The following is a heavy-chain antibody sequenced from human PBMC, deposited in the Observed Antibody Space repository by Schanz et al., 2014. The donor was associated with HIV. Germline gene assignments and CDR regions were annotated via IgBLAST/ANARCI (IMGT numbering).Heavy chain of an antibody. CDR3: ARDYEYFEVLTGYYYYYGMDV. J-gene: IGHJ6*02. V-gene: IGHV3-30*03. CDR1: GFTFSTYG. Sequence: QVQLVESGGGVVQPGRSLRLSCAASGFTFSTYGMHWVRQGPGKGLEWGTFISYDGSNKYYADSLKGRFTISRDNSKNTLFLQMNSLRGEDTAVYYCARDYEYFEVLTGYYYYYGMDVWGQGTTVTVSS. CDR2: ISYDGSNK. D-gene: IGHD3-9*01.